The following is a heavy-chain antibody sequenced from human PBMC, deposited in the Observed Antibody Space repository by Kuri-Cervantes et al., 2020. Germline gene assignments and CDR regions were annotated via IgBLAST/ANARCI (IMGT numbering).Heavy chain of an antibody. J-gene: IGHJ2*01. V-gene: IGHV1-18*01. Sequence: ASVKVSCKASGYTFTSYDINWVRQATGQGLEWMGWISAYNGNTNYAQKFQGRVTITRDTSASTAYMELSSLRSEDTAVYYCARVNNWNYDNWYFDLWGRGTLVTVSS. CDR2: ISAYNGNT. D-gene: IGHD1-7*01. CDR3: ARVNNWNYDNWYFDL. CDR1: GYTFTSYD.